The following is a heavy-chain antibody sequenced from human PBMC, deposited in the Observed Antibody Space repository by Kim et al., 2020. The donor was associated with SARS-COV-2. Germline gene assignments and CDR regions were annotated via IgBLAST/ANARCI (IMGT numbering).Heavy chain of an antibody. CDR2: IIPIFGIA. CDR3: ARADCSGSSCYLIYYYGLEV. CDR1: GGTFSSYA. J-gene: IGHJ6*02. Sequence: SVKVSCKASGGTFSSYAISWVRQAPGQGLEWMGRIIPIFGIANYAQKFQGRVTITPDKSTSTAYMELSSLRSEDTAVYYCARADCSGSSCYLIYYYGLEVWGQGTTVTVS. V-gene: IGHV1-69*10. D-gene: IGHD2-15*01.